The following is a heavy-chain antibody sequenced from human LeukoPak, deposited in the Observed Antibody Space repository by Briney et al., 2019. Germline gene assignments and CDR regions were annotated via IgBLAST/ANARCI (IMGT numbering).Heavy chain of an antibody. CDR3: AKLSPFDI. V-gene: IGHV4-39*01. Sequence: PSETLSLTCTVSGGSISSSSYYWGWIRQPPGKGLEWIGSIYYSGSTYYNPSLKSRVTISVDTSKNQFSLKLSSVTAADTAVYYCAKLSPFDIWGQGTMVTVSS. CDR1: GGSISSSSYY. CDR2: IYYSGST. J-gene: IGHJ3*02.